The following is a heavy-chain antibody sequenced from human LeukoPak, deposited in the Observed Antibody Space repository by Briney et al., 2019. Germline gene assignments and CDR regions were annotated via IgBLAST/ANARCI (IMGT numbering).Heavy chain of an antibody. J-gene: IGHJ4*02. CDR3: AKGEWAVWGLVDY. CDR2: IRFDGSNK. D-gene: IGHD3-16*01. CDR1: GFTFSRYG. V-gene: IGHV3-30*02. Sequence: GGSLRLSCTASGFTFSRYGMHWVRQAPGKGLEWVAFIRFDGSNKNYADSVKGRFTISRDNSNNTMYLQMNSLRAEDTAVYYCAKGEWAVWGLVDYWGQGTPVTVSS.